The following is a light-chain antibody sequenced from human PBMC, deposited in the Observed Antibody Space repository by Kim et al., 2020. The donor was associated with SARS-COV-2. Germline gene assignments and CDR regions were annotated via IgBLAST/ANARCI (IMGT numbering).Light chain of an antibody. J-gene: IGLJ1*01. CDR3: SSYTLSNTYV. CDR2: DVT. CDR1: SSDVGNYNY. Sequence: QSALTQPASVSGSPGQSITISCTGTSSDVGNYNYVSWYQHHPGKVPKLMIYDVTERLSGVSNRFSGSKSGNTASLTISGLQAEDEADYYCSSYTLSNTYVFGSRTKVTVL. V-gene: IGLV2-14*03.